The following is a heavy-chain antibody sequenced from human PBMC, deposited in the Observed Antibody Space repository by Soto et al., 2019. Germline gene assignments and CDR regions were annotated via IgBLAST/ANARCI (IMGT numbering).Heavy chain of an antibody. Sequence: QVQLVESGGGVVQPGRSLRLSCAASGFTFSSYGMHWVRQAPGKGLEWVAVIWYDGSNKYYADSVKGRFTISRDNSKNALYLQMNSLRAEDTAVYYCATYDYGDLFDYWGQGTLVTVSS. CDR2: IWYDGSNK. V-gene: IGHV3-33*01. D-gene: IGHD4-17*01. J-gene: IGHJ4*02. CDR1: GFTFSSYG. CDR3: ATYDYGDLFDY.